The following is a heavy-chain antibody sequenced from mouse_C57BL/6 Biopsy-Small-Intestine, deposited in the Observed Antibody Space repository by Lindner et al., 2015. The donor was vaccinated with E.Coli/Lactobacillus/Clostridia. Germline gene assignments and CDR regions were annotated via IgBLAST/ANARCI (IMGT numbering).Heavy chain of an antibody. V-gene: IGHV1-82*01. CDR1: GYAFSSSW. Sequence: VQLQESGPELVKPGASVKISCKASGYAFSSSWMNWVKQRPGKGLEWIGRTYPGDGDTNYNGKFKGKATLTADKSSSTAYMQLSSLTSEDSAVYFCATYYSNYVGFAYWGQGTLVTVSA. J-gene: IGHJ3*01. D-gene: IGHD2-5*01. CDR3: ATYYSNYVGFAY. CDR2: TYPGDGDT.